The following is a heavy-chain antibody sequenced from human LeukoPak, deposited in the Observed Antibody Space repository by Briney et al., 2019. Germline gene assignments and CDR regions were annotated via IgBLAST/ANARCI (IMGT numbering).Heavy chain of an antibody. Sequence: GGSLRLSCAASGFTFSDYYMSWVRQAPGKGLEWVSVIYSGGSTYYADSVKGRFTISRDNSKNTLYLQMNSLRAEDTAVYYCAKGYDFWSGGGNYYFDHWGQGTLVTVSS. J-gene: IGHJ4*02. V-gene: IGHV3-66*01. D-gene: IGHD3-3*01. CDR3: AKGYDFWSGGGNYYFDH. CDR1: GFTFSDYY. CDR2: IYSGGST.